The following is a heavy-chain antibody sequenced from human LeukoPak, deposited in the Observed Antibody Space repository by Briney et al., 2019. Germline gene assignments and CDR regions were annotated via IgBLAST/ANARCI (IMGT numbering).Heavy chain of an antibody. CDR2: ISYDGSNK. CDR1: GFTFSSYG. J-gene: IGHJ4*02. V-gene: IGHV3-30*18. D-gene: IGHD6-19*01. CDR3: AKGFQTYSSGWNFDY. Sequence: GGSLRLSCAASGFTFSSYGMHWVRQAPGKGLEWVAVISYDGSNKYYADSVKGRFTISRDNSKNTLYLQMNSLRAEDTAVYYCAKGFQTYSSGWNFDYWGQGTLVTVSS.